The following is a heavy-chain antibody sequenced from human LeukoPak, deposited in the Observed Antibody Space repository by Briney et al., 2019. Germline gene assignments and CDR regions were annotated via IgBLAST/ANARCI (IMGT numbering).Heavy chain of an antibody. V-gene: IGHV3-23*01. Sequence: GSLRLSCPASGFTFSSYAMTWVRKAPGKGLEWVSAISGSGGSKYYAGSVKGRVTVSRDNSKNTLYLQMNSLRAEDTAVYYCARSPMYYYDGTGYGGWYFDYWGQGTLVIASS. CDR1: GFTFSSYA. J-gene: IGHJ4*02. CDR2: ISGSGGSK. D-gene: IGHD3-22*01. CDR3: ARSPMYYYDGTGYGGWYFDY.